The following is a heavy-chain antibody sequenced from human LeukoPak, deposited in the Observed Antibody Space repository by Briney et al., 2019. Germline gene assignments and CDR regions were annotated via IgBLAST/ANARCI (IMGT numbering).Heavy chain of an antibody. V-gene: IGHV1-2*06. CDR2: INSNNGVT. CDR3: ARDLPSTSNWELDY. Sequence: EASVKVSCKASGYTFTSYYMHWVRQAPGQGLEWMGRINSNNGVTDDAQNFQVRVTMTRDTSISTAYMELSRLTSDDTAVYYCARDLPSTSNWELDYWGQGTLVIVSS. J-gene: IGHJ4*02. CDR1: GYTFTSYY. D-gene: IGHD1-26*01.